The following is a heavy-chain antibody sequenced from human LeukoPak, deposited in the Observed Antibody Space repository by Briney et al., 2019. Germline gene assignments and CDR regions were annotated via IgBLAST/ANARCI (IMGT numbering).Heavy chain of an antibody. D-gene: IGHD1-1*01. CDR3: AKVGPSTTGTTTSGFDS. Sequence: AGGSLRLSCAASGFIFSSYAMSWVRQAPGKGLEWVSVISGSGGTTYCADSVKGRFTISRDNSKNTLYLQMSSLRAEDTAVYYCAKVGPSTTGTTTSGFDSWGQGTLVTVSS. J-gene: IGHJ4*02. V-gene: IGHV3-23*01. CDR2: ISGSGGTT. CDR1: GFIFSSYA.